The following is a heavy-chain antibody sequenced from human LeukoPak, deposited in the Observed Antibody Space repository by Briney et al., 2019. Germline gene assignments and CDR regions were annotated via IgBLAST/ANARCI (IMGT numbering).Heavy chain of an antibody. CDR2: ISSSWSTI. CDR1: GFTFSNYE. J-gene: IGHJ4*02. CDR3: ARASGWYY. V-gene: IGHV3-48*03. Sequence: GWALRLSCAASGFTFSNYEMNWLRPAPGKGLAGVSYISSSWSTIYYPDSVKGRFTISSDNAKNSLYLQMNSLRVEDTAVYYCARASGWYYWGQGTLVTVSS. D-gene: IGHD6-19*01.